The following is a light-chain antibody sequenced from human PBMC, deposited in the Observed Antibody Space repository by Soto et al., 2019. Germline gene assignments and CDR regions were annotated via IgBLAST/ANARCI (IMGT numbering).Light chain of an antibody. V-gene: IGKV3-15*01. Sequence: CPIKLTESPGERATLSCRASHSVNTKWAGYQQKPGQAPRLLIYGASTRATGIPARFSGSGSGTDSTLTISSREYADSSVYYCHQYSNRSSWTFGQGTKVDIK. CDR1: HSVNTK. CDR2: GAS. J-gene: IGKJ1*01. CDR3: HQYSNRSSWT.